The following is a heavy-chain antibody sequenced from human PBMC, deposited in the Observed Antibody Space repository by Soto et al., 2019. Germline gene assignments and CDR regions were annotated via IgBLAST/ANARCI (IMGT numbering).Heavy chain of an antibody. J-gene: IGHJ4*02. Sequence: PGGSLRLSCAASGFTFDDYTMHWVRQAPGKGLEWVSLISWDGGSTYYADSVKGRFTISRDNSKNSLYLQMNSLRTEDTALYYCAKARSNDFWSGSGFDYWGQGTLVTVSS. CDR3: AKARSNDFWSGSGFDY. CDR1: GFTFDDYT. CDR2: ISWDGGST. D-gene: IGHD3-3*01. V-gene: IGHV3-43*01.